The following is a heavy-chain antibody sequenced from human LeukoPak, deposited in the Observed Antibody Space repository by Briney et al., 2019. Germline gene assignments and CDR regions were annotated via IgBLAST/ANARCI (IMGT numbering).Heavy chain of an antibody. J-gene: IGHJ5*02. CDR1: GGSFSGYY. D-gene: IGHD4-11*01. Sequence: SETLSLTCAVYGGSFSGYYWSWIRQPPGKGLEWIGEINHSGSTNYNPSLKSRVTISVDRTKNPFSLKLSSVTAADTAVYYCARGVYSKGWFDPWGQGTLVTVSS. CDR2: INHSGST. V-gene: IGHV4-34*01. CDR3: ARGVYSKGWFDP.